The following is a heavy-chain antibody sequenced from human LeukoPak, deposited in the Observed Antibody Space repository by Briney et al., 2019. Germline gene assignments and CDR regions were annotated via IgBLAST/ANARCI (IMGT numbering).Heavy chain of an antibody. CDR1: GFTFSSYS. CDR2: VSSSGTTI. D-gene: IGHD3-10*02. CDR3: AELGITMIGGV. V-gene: IGHV3-48*04. Sequence: GGSLRLSCAASGFTFSSYSMNWVRQAPGKGLEWVSYVSSSGTTIYSADSVKGRFTISRDNAKNSLYLQMNSLRAEDTAVYYCAELGITMIGGVWGKGTTVTISS. J-gene: IGHJ6*04.